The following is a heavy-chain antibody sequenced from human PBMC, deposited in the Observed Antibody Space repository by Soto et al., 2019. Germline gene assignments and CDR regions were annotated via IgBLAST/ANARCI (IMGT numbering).Heavy chain of an antibody. V-gene: IGHV3-9*01. J-gene: IGHJ4*02. D-gene: IGHD5-12*01. Sequence: SLRLSCAASGFNFDFFAMHWVRQATGKGLEWVSGLSWNSGSIGYADSVEGRFTISRHNAKNSLYLKMKIVRAEASAFSYCAKQALLRGYSGYGHFDNWGQGTLVTVSS. CDR1: GFNFDFFA. CDR2: LSWNSGSI. CDR3: AKQALLRGYSGYGHFDN.